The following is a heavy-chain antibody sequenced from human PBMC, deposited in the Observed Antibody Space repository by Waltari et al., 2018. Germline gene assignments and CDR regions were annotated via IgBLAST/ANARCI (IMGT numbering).Heavy chain of an antibody. CDR2: FYNNGVT. V-gene: IGHV4-39*01. CDR1: GGSANSRSDL. CDR3: ARQSGVSGFGLWAFDI. Sequence: QLQLQESGPGQVKPSETLSLTCTFSGGSANSRSDLWGWIRQPPGKGLEWIGTFYNNGVTFYNPSLKGRLTMSIDTSKSQFSLRLSSVAAADTAVYYCARQSGVSGFGLWAFDIWGQGTLVTLSS. J-gene: IGHJ3*02. D-gene: IGHD3-3*01.